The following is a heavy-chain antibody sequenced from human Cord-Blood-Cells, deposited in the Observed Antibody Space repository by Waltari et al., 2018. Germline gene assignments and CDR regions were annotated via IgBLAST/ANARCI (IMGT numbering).Heavy chain of an antibody. CDR1: GFTFSNAL. D-gene: IGHD1-26*01. Sequence: EVQLVESGGGLVKPGGSLRLSCAASGFTFSNALMSWVRQAPGKGLEWVGRIKSKPDGGTTDYAAPVKGRFTISRDDSKNTLYLQMNSLKTEDTAVYYCTTRIVGATTRDYWGQGTLVTVSS. V-gene: IGHV3-15*01. CDR2: IKSKPDGGTT. J-gene: IGHJ4*02. CDR3: TTRIVGATTRDY.